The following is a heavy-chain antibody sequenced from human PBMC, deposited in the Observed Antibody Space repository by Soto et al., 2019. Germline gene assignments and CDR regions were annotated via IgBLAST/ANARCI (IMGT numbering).Heavy chain of an antibody. Sequence: KLQGRVTMTTDTSMSTAYMELRSLRSDDTAVYYCARDSPPVDYWGQGTLVTVSS. CDR3: ARDSPPVDY. V-gene: IGHV1-18*01. J-gene: IGHJ4*02.